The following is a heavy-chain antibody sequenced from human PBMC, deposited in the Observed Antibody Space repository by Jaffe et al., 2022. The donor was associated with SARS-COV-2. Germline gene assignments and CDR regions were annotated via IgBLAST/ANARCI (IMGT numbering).Heavy chain of an antibody. CDR3: ARPTSSWYSGMSDPLAI. V-gene: IGHV3-30*04. Sequence: QVQLVQSGGGVVRPGESLRLSCVGSGFMFSAYAMHWVRQTPGKGLQWVTIMSHDGSTKHYADSVKGRFTISRDNSKSTLYLQMNTLTTEDTALYYCARPTSSWYSGMSDPLAIWGQGTVVTVSS. CDR2: MSHDGSTK. D-gene: IGHD6-13*01. CDR1: GFMFSAYA. J-gene: IGHJ3*02.